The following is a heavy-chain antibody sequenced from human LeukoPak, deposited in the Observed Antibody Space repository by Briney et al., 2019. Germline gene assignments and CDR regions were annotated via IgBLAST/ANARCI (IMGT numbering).Heavy chain of an antibody. CDR3: AKGSGWYFVAGWFDP. D-gene: IGHD6-19*01. CDR2: ISGSGGST. J-gene: IGHJ5*02. Sequence: PGGSLRLSCAASGFTFSSYAMSWVRQAPGKGLEWVSAISGSGGSTYYADSVKGRFTISRDNSKNTLYLQMNSLRAEDTAVYYCAKGSGWYFVAGWFDPWGQGTLVTVSS. V-gene: IGHV3-23*01. CDR1: GFTFSSYA.